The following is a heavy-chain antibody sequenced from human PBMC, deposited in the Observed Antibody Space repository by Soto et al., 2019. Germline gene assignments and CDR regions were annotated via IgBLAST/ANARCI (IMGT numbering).Heavy chain of an antibody. CDR2: ISSSGSII. D-gene: IGHD3-22*01. V-gene: IGHV3-11*01. Sequence: LXLSCARSGFTLIDSYMSWILQAPVKGLEWVSYISSSGSIIYYADSVEGRFTISRDNAKNSLYLRMNSLRAEDTAVYYCARDLGYFDSDGYFDHRGQGTLGTVSS. CDR1: GFTLIDSY. J-gene: IGHJ4*02. CDR3: ARDLGYFDSDGYFDH.